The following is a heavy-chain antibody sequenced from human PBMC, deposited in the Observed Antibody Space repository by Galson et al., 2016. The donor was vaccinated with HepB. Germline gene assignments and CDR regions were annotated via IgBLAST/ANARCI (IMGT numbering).Heavy chain of an antibody. CDR3: AREGSTSLALGY. Sequence: SLRLSCAASGFTFSSHWMHWVRQAPGKGLVWVSRINRDGISTDYADSVKGRFIISRDNAKNTLFLQMNTLSAEDTAVYFCAREGSTSLALGYWGQGTLVTVSS. J-gene: IGHJ4*02. V-gene: IGHV3-74*01. D-gene: IGHD2-15*01. CDR1: GFTFSSHW. CDR2: INRDGIST.